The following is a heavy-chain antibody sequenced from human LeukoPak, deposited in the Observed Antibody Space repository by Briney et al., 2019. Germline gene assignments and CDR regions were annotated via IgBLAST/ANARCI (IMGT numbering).Heavy chain of an antibody. CDR3: AKDPKNYGSGSYY. V-gene: IGHV3-43D*03. D-gene: IGHD3-10*01. CDR2: ISWDGGST. J-gene: IGHJ4*02. Sequence: GSLRLSCAASGFTFDDYAMHLVRQAPGKGLEWVSLISWDGGSTYYADSVKGRFTISRDNSKNSLYLQMNSLRAEDTALYYCAKDPKNYGSGSYYWGQGTLVTVSS. CDR1: GFTFDDYA.